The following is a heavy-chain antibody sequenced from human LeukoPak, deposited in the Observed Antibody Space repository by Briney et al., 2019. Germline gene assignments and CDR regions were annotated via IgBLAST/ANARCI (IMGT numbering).Heavy chain of an antibody. CDR3: VKGATKISCRPAD. V-gene: IGHV3-23*01. Sequence: GGSLRLSCAASGFTFSNYAMSCVRQAPGKGLEWVSGTSDSGGSTYYAHSVKDRFSISRNNSKNSLYLQMDSLRAEDTAIYYCVKGATKISCRPADWGQGTLVTVSS. D-gene: IGHD6-6*01. J-gene: IGHJ4*02. CDR2: TSDSGGST. CDR1: GFTFSNYA.